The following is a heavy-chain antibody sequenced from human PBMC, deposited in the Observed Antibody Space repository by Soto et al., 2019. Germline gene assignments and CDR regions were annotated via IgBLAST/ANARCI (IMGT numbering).Heavy chain of an antibody. CDR1: GFTFSSYA. CDR2: ISYDGSNK. J-gene: IGHJ6*02. CDR3: ARYGVDYYYYGMDV. Sequence: QVPLVESGGGVVQPGRSLRLSCAASGFTFSSYAMHWVRQAPGKGLEWVAVISYDGSNKYYADSVKGRFTISRDNSKNTLYLQMNSLRAEDTAVYYCARYGVDYYYYGMDVWGQGTTVTVSS. D-gene: IGHD4-17*01. V-gene: IGHV3-30-3*01.